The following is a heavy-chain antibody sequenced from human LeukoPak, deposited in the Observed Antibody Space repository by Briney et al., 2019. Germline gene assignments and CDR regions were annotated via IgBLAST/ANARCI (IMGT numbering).Heavy chain of an antibody. D-gene: IGHD3-10*01. Sequence: GGSLRLSCEASGFTFSAYAMTWVRQAPGKGLEWVSSIGSDNKSHYSESVKGRFAISRDNSKSIVFLQLNSLRAEDTALYYCARAMLRSGFDPWGQGTLVTVSS. J-gene: IGHJ5*02. V-gene: IGHV3-23*05. CDR2: IGSDNKS. CDR3: ARAMLRSGFDP. CDR1: GFTFSAYA.